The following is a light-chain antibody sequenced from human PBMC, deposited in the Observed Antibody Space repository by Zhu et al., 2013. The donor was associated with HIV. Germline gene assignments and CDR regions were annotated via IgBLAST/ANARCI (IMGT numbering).Light chain of an antibody. CDR2: EVS. V-gene: IGLV2-14*01. Sequence: QSVLTQPASMSGSPGQSITISCTGTSSDVGGYNYVSWYQQHPGKAPKLIIYEVSNRPSGVSNRFSGSKSGNTASLTISGLQAEDEADYYCSSYTTSSTLHVFGTGTKVTVL. CDR1: SSDVGGYNY. J-gene: IGLJ1*01. CDR3: SSYTTSSTLHV.